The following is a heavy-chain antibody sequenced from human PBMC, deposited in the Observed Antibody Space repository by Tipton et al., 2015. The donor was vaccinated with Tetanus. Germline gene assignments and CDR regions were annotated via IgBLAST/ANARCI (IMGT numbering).Heavy chain of an antibody. Sequence: QMQLVQSGAEVKKPGSSVQVSCKLSGDTFGSSAISWVRQAPGQRLEWVGSIAAMFGASNYAQKFQGRVTITADTSTNTAYMEVSGLTPDDTAVYFCARAYQRGEYFQKWGQGTLLIVSS. J-gene: IGHJ1*01. CDR3: ARAYQRGEYFQK. V-gene: IGHV1-69*06. CDR1: GDTFGSSA. CDR2: IAAMFGAS. D-gene: IGHD6-25*01.